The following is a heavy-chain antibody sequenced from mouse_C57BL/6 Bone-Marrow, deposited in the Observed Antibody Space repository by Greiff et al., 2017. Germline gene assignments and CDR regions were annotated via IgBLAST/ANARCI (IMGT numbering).Heavy chain of an antibody. Sequence: QVQLKQSGTELVKPGASVKLSCKASGYTFTSYWMNWVKQRTGQGLEWIGNINPSNGGTNYNEKFKGKATLTVDKSSSTAYMQLSSLTSEDSAVYYCARDDGCYLYYFDYWGQGTTLTVSS. J-gene: IGHJ2*01. CDR2: INPSNGGT. CDR3: ARDDGCYLYYFDY. CDR1: GYTFTSYW. V-gene: IGHV1-53*01. D-gene: IGHD2-3*01.